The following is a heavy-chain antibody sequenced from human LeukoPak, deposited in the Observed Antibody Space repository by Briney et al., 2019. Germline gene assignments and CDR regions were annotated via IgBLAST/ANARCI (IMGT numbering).Heavy chain of an antibody. CDR1: GYTFTSYY. V-gene: IGHV1-46*01. D-gene: IGHD4-17*01. CDR2: INPSGGST. CDR3: ARLIDYGDNLDY. J-gene: IGHJ4*02. Sequence: GASVKVSCKASGYTFTSYYMHWVRQAPGQGLEWMGIINPSGGSTSYAQKFQGRVAISVDTSSNQFSLKLSSVTAADTAVYYCARLIDYGDNLDYWGQGTLVTVSS.